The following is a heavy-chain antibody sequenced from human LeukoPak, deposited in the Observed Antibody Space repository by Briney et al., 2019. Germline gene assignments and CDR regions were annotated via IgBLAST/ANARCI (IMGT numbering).Heavy chain of an antibody. CDR2: ISYDGSNK. CDR3: AREWEPSLFDY. J-gene: IGHJ4*02. V-gene: IGHV3-30*04. CDR1: GFTFGNYV. Sequence: GGSLRLSCAASGFTFGNYVIHWVRQAPGKGLEWVAVISYDGSNKYYADSVKGRFTISRDNSKNTLYLQMNSLRAEDTAVYYCAREWEPSLFDYWGQGTLVTVSS. D-gene: IGHD1-26*01.